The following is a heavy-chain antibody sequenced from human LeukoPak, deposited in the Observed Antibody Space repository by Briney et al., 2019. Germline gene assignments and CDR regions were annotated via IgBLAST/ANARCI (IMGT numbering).Heavy chain of an antibody. Sequence: ASVKVSCKASGYTFTSYYMHWVRQAPGQGLEWMGIINPSGGSTSYAQKFQGRVTMTRDTSTSTVYMELSSLRSEDTAVYYCAREGYISLAGDCSSTSCTLDWFDPWGQGTLVTVSS. V-gene: IGHV1-46*01. J-gene: IGHJ5*02. CDR2: INPSGGST. CDR1: GYTFTSYY. D-gene: IGHD2-2*01. CDR3: AREGYISLAGDCSSTSCTLDWFDP.